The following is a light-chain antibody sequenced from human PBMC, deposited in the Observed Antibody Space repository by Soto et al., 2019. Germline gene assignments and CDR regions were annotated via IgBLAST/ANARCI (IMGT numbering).Light chain of an antibody. J-gene: IGKJ2*01. Sequence: ALQMTQSPSSLSASVGDRVTITCRASQDVRNDLGWYQRKPGQAPKLLIYAISTLQSGVPSRFSGGGSGTDFTLTISSLQPEDSATYFCLQDATYPYTFGQGTKLEI. CDR2: AIS. CDR3: LQDATYPYT. V-gene: IGKV1-6*01. CDR1: QDVRND.